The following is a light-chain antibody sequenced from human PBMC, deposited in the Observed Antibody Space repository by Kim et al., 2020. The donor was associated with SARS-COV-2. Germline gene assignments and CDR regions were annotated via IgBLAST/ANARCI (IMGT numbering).Light chain of an antibody. CDR3: QQYSAWPLT. CDR1: QGVRSN. V-gene: IGKV3-15*01. CDR2: GVS. Sequence: SPEDRATLACRASQGVRSNLLAWYQHKPGQAPRLLIYGVSTRATGIPARFSGTESGTEFTLTISSLQSEDSAVYYCQQYSAWPLTFGGGTKVEIK. J-gene: IGKJ4*01.